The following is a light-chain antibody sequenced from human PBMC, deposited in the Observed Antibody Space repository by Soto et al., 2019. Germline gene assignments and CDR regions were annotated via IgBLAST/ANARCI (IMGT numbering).Light chain of an antibody. CDR2: DVS. CDR3: QQYNSYSWT. V-gene: IGKV1-5*01. Sequence: DIQMTHSPSTLSASVGDRVIITCRASQSISRGLAWYQQKPGKAPRLLIYDVSTLESGVPSRFSGSGSGTEFTLTISGLQPDDFATYYCQQYNSYSWTFGQGTKVDIK. J-gene: IGKJ1*01. CDR1: QSISRG.